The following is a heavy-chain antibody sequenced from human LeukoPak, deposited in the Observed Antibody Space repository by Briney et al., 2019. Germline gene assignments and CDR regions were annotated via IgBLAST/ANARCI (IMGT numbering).Heavy chain of an antibody. J-gene: IGHJ4*02. CDR2: IRGTGTTT. V-gene: IGHV3-23*01. CDR3: AKVSWLGTLPSYHFDS. D-gene: IGHD6-19*01. CDR1: GFTFSSYS. Sequence: GRSLRLSCAASGFTFSSYSVHWVRQAPGKGLEWVSAIRGTGTTTFYAASVKGRFTISRDNSKNTADLQMNSLRAEDTAVYYCAKVSWLGTLPSYHFDSWGQGTQVTVSS.